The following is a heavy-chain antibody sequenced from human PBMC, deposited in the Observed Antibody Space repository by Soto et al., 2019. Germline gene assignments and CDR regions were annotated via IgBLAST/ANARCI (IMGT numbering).Heavy chain of an antibody. D-gene: IGHD3-9*01. CDR3: ARDTKSYYDILTGPDAFDI. V-gene: IGHV1-18*01. CDR1: GYTFTSYG. CDR2: VSAYNGNT. Sequence: GASVNVSCKASGYTFTSYGISWVRQAPGQGLEWMGWVSAYNGNTNYAQKLQGRVTMTTDTSTSTAYMELRSLRSDDTAVYYCARDTKSYYDILTGPDAFDIWGQGTMVTVS. J-gene: IGHJ3*02.